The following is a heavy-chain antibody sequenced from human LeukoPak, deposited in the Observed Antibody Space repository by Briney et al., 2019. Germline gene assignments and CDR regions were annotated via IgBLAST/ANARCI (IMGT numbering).Heavy chain of an antibody. CDR1: GFTFSDYY. Sequence: GGSLRLSCAASGFTFSDYYMSWVRQAPGKGLEWVSAISGSGGSTYYADSVKGRFTISRDNSKNTLYLQMNSLRAEDTAVYYCAKDQGRGYSYGYIDYWGQGTLVTVSS. V-gene: IGHV3-23*01. CDR2: ISGSGGST. CDR3: AKDQGRGYSYGYIDY. J-gene: IGHJ4*02. D-gene: IGHD5-18*01.